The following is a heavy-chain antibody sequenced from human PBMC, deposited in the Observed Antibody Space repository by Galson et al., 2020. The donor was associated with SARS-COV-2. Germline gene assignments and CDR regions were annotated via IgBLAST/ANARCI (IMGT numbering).Heavy chain of an antibody. CDR3: ARESSGGWIDY. J-gene: IGHJ4*02. Sequence: GGSLRLSCAASGFTFSSYGMHWVRQAPGKGLEWVAVIWYDGSNKYYADSVKGRFTISRDNSKNTLYLQMNSLRAEDMAVYYCARESSGGWIDYWGQGTLVTVSS. D-gene: IGHD6-19*01. CDR1: GFTFSSYG. CDR2: IWYDGSNK. V-gene: IGHV3-33*01.